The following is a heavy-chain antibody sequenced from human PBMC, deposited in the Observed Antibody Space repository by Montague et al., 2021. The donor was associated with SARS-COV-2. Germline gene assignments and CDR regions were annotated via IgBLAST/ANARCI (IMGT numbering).Heavy chain of an antibody. D-gene: IGHD3/OR15-3a*01. J-gene: IGHJ5*02. CDR3: ASLPTDFPNRFDT. CDR2: VYNTGNS. CDR1: GASISLNSHS. V-gene: IGHV4-39*01. Sequence: SETLSLTCTVSGASISLNSHSWGWIRQPPGRGLEWITTVYNTGNSYHNSSLQSRVTISRDTSKQQVSLRLNSMTTADTAVYYCASLPTDFPNRFDTWGQGILVTVSS.